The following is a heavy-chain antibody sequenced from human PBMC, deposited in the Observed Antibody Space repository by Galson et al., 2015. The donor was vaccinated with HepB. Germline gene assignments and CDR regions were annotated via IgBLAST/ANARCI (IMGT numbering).Heavy chain of an antibody. Sequence: SVKVSCKASGYTFTSYGISWVRQAPGQGLEWMGWISAYNGNTNYAQKLQGRVTMTTDTSTSTAYMELRSLRSDDTAVYYCARDRGGGRLGELSPYIPYYYYYYGMDVWGQGTTVTVSS. J-gene: IGHJ6*02. D-gene: IGHD3-16*02. CDR2: ISAYNGNT. V-gene: IGHV1-18*04. CDR3: ARDRGGGRLGELSPYIPYYYYYYGMDV. CDR1: GYTFTSYG.